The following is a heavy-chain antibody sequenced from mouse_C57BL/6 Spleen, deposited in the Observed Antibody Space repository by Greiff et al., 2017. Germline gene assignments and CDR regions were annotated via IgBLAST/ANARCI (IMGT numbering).Heavy chain of an antibody. V-gene: IGHV5-6*01. CDR1: GFTFSSYG. Sequence: EVMLVESGGDLVKPGGSLKLSCAASGFTFSSYGMSWVRQTPDKRLEWVATISSGGSYTYYPDSVKGRFTISRDNAKNTLYLQMSSLKSEDTAMYYCARHYYGSSEDYFDYWGQGTTLTVSS. D-gene: IGHD1-1*01. J-gene: IGHJ2*01. CDR2: ISSGGSYT. CDR3: ARHYYGSSEDYFDY.